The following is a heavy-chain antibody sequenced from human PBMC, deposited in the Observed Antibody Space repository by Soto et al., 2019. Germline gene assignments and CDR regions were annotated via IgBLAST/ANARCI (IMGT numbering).Heavy chain of an antibody. D-gene: IGHD3-10*01. V-gene: IGHV4-4*02. J-gene: IGHJ6*02. Sequence: SETLSLTCAVSGGSISSSNWWSWVRQPPGKGLEWIGEIYHSGSTNYNPSLKSRVTISVDKSKNQFPLKLSSVTAADTAVYYCARKRLGGNYYYGMDVWGQGTTVTVS. CDR2: IYHSGST. CDR1: GGSISSSNW. CDR3: ARKRLGGNYYYGMDV.